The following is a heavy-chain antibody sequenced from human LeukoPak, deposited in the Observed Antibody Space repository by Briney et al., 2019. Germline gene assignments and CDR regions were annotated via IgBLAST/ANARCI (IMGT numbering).Heavy chain of an antibody. CDR2: INPNSGGT. D-gene: IGHD1-26*01. Sequence: ASVKVSCKASGYTFTGYYMHWVRQAPGQGLEWMGWINPNSGGTNYAQKFQGRVTMTRDTSISTVYMELSSLRSGDTAVYYCARGSGSYLALFDYWGQGTLVTVSS. J-gene: IGHJ4*02. V-gene: IGHV1-2*02. CDR3: ARGSGSYLALFDY. CDR1: GYTFTGYY.